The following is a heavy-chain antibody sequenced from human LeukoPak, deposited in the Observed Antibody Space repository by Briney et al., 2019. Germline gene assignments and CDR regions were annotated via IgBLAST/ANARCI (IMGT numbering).Heavy chain of an antibody. V-gene: IGHV3-23*01. D-gene: IGHD2-2*01. Sequence: GGSLRLSCAASGFTFSSYAMSWVRQAPGKGLEWVSAISGSGGSTYYADSVKGRFTISRDNSKNTLYLQMNSVRAEDTAVYYCASQGYCSSTSCYYGGGYGASRGQGTLVTVSS. CDR3: ASQGYCSSTSCYYGGGYGAS. CDR1: GFTFSSYA. J-gene: IGHJ4*02. CDR2: ISGSGGST.